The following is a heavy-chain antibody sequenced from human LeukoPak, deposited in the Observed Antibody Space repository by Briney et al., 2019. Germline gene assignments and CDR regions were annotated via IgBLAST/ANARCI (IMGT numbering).Heavy chain of an antibody. CDR1: GFTFSYYS. CDR3: ARDCDTTSCYKY. Sequence: GGSLRLSCTASGFTFSYYSMSWVRQAPGKGLEWVANIKQDGSEKYYVASVRGRFTISRDNAKNSLFLQMNSLRAEDTAVYYCARDCDTTSCYKYWGQGTLVTVSS. CDR2: IKQDGSEK. D-gene: IGHD2-2*01. V-gene: IGHV3-7*01. J-gene: IGHJ4*02.